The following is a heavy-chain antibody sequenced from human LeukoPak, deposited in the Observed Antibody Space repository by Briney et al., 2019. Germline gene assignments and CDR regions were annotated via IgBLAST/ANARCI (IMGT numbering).Heavy chain of an antibody. V-gene: IGHV3-30*19. CDR2: ISYDGTNK. D-gene: IGHD1-26*01. CDR3: AKATGATVYNAFDI. Sequence: GGSLRLSCAASGFAFSSYGIHWVRQVPGKGLEWVSFISYDGTNKYYTDSVKGRFIISRDNAKNTLYLQMNSLRAEDTAVYYCAKATGATVYNAFDIWGQGTMVTVSS. CDR1: GFAFSSYG. J-gene: IGHJ3*02.